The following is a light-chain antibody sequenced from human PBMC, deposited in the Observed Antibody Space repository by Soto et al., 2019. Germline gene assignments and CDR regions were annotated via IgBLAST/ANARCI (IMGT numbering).Light chain of an antibody. J-gene: IGKJ4*01. Sequence: DIQMTQSPSSLSASVGDRVTITCQAIQDISNYLNWYQQKPGKAPKLLIYAASNLETGVPSRFSGSGSGTDFTFTISSLQPEDIATYYCQQYDNLPPKVTFGGGTKVDIK. CDR3: QQYDNLPPKVT. CDR1: QDISNY. V-gene: IGKV1-33*01. CDR2: AAS.